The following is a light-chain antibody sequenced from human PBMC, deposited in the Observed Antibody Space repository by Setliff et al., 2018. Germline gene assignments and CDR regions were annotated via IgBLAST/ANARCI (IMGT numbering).Light chain of an antibody. CDR2: YDS. J-gene: IGLJ3*02. Sequence: SYELTQPPSVSVAPGKTAKITCGGNKIGSKSVRWYQQKPGQAPVLVIYYDSDRPSGIPERFSGSNSGNTATLTISRVEAGDEADYYCQVWDVSSDHGVFGGGTKVTVL. V-gene: IGLV3-21*04. CDR3: QVWDVSSDHGV. CDR1: KIGSKS.